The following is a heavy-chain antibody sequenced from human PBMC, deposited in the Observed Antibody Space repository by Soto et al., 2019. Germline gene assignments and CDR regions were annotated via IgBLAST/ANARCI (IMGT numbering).Heavy chain of an antibody. D-gene: IGHD3-22*01. V-gene: IGHV3-23*01. Sequence: PGGSLRLSCGGSGFSFSSYAMSWVRQAPGKGLEWVSAISGSGGSTYYADSVKGRFTISRDNSKNTLYLQMNSLRAEDTAGYYCATSPALVVVFWGQGTMVTVSS. CDR2: ISGSGGST. CDR3: ATSPALVVVF. J-gene: IGHJ3*01. CDR1: GFSFSSYA.